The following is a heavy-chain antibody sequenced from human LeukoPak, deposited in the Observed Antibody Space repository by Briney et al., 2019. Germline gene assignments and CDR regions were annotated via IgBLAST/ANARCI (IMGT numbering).Heavy chain of an antibody. J-gene: IGHJ4*02. CDR3: ARVFPSVAGTPDY. CDR1: GFTFSSYA. V-gene: IGHV3-30-3*01. D-gene: IGHD6-19*01. CDR2: ISYDGSNK. Sequence: GRSLRLSCAASGFTFSSYAMHWVRQAPGKGLEWVAVISYDGSNKYYADSVKGRFTISRDNSKNTLYLQMNSLRAEDTAVYYCARVFPSVAGTPDYWGQGTLVTVSS.